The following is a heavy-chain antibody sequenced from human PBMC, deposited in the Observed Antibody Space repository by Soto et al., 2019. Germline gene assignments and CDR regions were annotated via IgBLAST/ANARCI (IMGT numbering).Heavy chain of an antibody. D-gene: IGHD4-4*01. CDR2: IYHSGST. CDR3: SRYSNYAQFDY. J-gene: IGHJ4*02. Sequence: QLQLQESGSGLVKPSQTLSLTCAVSGGSISSGGYSWSWIRQPPGKGLEWIGYIYHSGSTYYNPSLRSRVTLSVDRSKNQFSLKLSSVTAADTAVYYCSRYSNYAQFDYWGQGTLVTVSS. V-gene: IGHV4-30-2*01. CDR1: GGSISSGGYS.